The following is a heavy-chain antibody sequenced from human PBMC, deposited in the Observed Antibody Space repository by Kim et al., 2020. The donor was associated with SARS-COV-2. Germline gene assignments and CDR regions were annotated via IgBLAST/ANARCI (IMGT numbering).Heavy chain of an antibody. D-gene: IGHD3-3*01. Sequence: AQKLQGRVTMTGDTSISTAYMELSRLRSDDTAVYYCANGVALRYYGLDVWGQGTTVTVSS. V-gene: IGHV1-2*02. CDR3: ANGVALRYYGLDV. J-gene: IGHJ6*02.